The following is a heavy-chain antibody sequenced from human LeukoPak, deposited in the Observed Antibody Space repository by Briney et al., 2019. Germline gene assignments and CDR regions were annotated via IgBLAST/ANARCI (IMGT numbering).Heavy chain of an antibody. CDR1: GFTFNNYE. CDR3: ARDREPDAFDI. J-gene: IGHJ3*02. V-gene: IGHV3-48*03. Sequence: GGSLRLSCAASGFTFNNYEMNWVRQAPGKGLEWVSYISSSGSTIYYTDSVKGRFTVSRDNAKNSLYLQMTSLRAEYTAVYYCARDREPDAFDIWGQGTMVTVSS. CDR2: ISSSGSTI.